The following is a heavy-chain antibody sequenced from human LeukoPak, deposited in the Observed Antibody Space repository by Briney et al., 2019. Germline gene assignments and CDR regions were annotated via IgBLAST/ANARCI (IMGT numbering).Heavy chain of an antibody. CDR2: INHSGST. Sequence: SETLSLTCAVYGGSFSGYYWSWIRQPPGKGLEWIGEINHSGSTNYNPSLKSRVTISVDTSKNQFSLKLSSVTAADTAVYYCARHLWFGNRFYYYYGMDVWGQGTTVTVSS. V-gene: IGHV4-34*01. J-gene: IGHJ6*02. CDR3: ARHLWFGNRFYYYYGMDV. CDR1: GGSFSGYY. D-gene: IGHD3-10*01.